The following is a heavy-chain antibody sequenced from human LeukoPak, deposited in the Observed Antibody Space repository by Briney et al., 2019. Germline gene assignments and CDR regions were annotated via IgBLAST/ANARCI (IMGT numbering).Heavy chain of an antibody. CDR2: IYYSGST. V-gene: IGHV4-59*08. CDR3: ARYYDSSGDGFDY. J-gene: IGHJ4*02. D-gene: IGHD3-22*01. Sequence: SETLSLTCTVSGGSISSYYWSWIRQPPGKGLEWIGYIYYSGSTNYNPSLKSRVTISVDTSKNQFSLKLSSVTAADTAVYYCARYYDSSGDGFDYWGQGTLVTVSS. CDR1: GGSISSYY.